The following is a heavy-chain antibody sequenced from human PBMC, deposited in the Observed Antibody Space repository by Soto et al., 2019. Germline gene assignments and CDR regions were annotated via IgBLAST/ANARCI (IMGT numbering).Heavy chain of an antibody. CDR1: GYTFVDYA. CDR3: TREAIVADNWFDP. D-gene: IGHD5-12*01. Sequence: VRVVQSGAEVKRPGASVKVSCSASGYTFVDYALHWVRQAPAQGLEGVGWLNPSTGNLTYSPKLQDRVSFTRGTDTRTAYVDLRAPRSEDTAVYFWTREAIVADNWFDPSCQGNLVTVSS. J-gene: IGHJ5*02. CDR2: LNPSTGNL. V-gene: IGHV1-3*01.